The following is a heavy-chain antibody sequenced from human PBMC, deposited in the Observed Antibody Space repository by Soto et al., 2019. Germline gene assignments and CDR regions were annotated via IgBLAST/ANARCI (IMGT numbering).Heavy chain of an antibody. CDR2: ISPSGGST. CDR3: AWSGVYSGTYIDY. CDR1: EYTFTRNY. V-gene: IGHV1-46*01. Sequence: ASVKVSCKASEYTFTRNYIHWVRQAPGQGLEWMGLISPSGGSTNYAQKFQGRVTLTRDTSTSTVYMEVNSLLSGDTAVYFCAWSGVYSGTYIDYWGQGNLVPVSS. D-gene: IGHD6-13*01. J-gene: IGHJ4*02.